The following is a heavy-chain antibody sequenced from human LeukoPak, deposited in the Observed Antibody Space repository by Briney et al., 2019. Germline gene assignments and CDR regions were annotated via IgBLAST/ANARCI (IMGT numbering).Heavy chain of an antibody. Sequence: LGESLKISCKGSGYNFSNYWISWVRQMPGNGLEWMGIVYPGDSEARYSPSFQGQVTISADKTISTAYLQWSSLKASDTAMYYCARKRGYSYEFDYWGQGTLVTVSS. CDR3: ARKRGYSYEFDY. V-gene: IGHV5-51*01. D-gene: IGHD5-18*01. CDR1: GYNFSNYW. J-gene: IGHJ4*02. CDR2: VYPGDSEA.